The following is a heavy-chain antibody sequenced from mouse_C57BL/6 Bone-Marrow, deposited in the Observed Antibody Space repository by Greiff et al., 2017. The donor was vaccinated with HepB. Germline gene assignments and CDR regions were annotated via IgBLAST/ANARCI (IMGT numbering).Heavy chain of an antibody. CDR3: ARGRWLLRGYFDV. Sequence: EVQVVESGGGLVQPGGSLKLSCAASGFTFSDYYMYWVRQTPEKRLEWVAYISNGGGSTYYPDTVKGRFTISRDNAKNTLYLQMSRLKSEDTAMYYCARGRWLLRGYFDVWGTGTTVTVSS. J-gene: IGHJ1*03. D-gene: IGHD2-3*01. V-gene: IGHV5-12*01. CDR1: GFTFSDYY. CDR2: ISNGGGST.